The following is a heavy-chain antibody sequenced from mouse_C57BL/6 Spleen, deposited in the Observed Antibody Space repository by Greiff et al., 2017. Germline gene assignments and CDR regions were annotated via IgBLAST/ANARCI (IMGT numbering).Heavy chain of an antibody. J-gene: IGHJ4*01. CDR3: ARAYYSNHYAMDY. V-gene: IGHV5-4*03. D-gene: IGHD2-5*01. CDR1: GFTFSSYA. CDR2: ISDGGSYT. Sequence: EVKLEESGGGLVKPGGSLKLSCAASGFTFSSYAMSWVRQTPEKRLEWVATISDGGSYTYYPDNVKGRFTISRDNAKNNLYLQMSHLKSEDTAMYYCARAYYSNHYAMDYWGQGTSVTVSS.